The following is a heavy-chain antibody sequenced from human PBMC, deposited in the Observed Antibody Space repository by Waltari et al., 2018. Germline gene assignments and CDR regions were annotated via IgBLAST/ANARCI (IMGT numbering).Heavy chain of an antibody. CDR1: DFAFISYW. J-gene: IGHJ5*02. CDR2: SSSEGTRT. Sequence: EEQLVESGGGVTQPGGSLRLCSAASDFAFISYWTRWARQTPWKGLVWVAHSSSEGTRTSYADSVKGRFTISRDNAKNTLFLEMKSLRDEDTAVYYCATDTSGYHRAWGRGTLVTVSS. CDR3: ATDTSGYHRA. V-gene: IGHV3-74*01. D-gene: IGHD3-22*01.